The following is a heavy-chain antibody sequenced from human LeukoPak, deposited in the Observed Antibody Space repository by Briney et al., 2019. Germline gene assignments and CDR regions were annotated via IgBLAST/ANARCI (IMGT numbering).Heavy chain of an antibody. Sequence: ASVKVSCKASGYTFTSYGISWVRQAPGQGLEWMGWISAYNGNTNYAQKLQGRVTMTTDTSTSTAYMELRSLRSDDTAVYYCARARLERRYFYYYGMDVWGQGTTVTVSS. CDR2: ISAYNGNT. CDR1: GYTFTSYG. CDR3: ARARLERRYFYYYGMDV. J-gene: IGHJ6*02. D-gene: IGHD1-1*01. V-gene: IGHV1-18*01.